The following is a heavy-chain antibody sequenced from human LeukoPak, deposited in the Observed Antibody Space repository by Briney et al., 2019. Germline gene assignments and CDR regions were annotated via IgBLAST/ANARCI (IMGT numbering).Heavy chain of an antibody. CDR2: MNPNSGNT. V-gene: IGHV1-8*01. Sequence: ASVKVPCKASGYTFTSYDINWVRQATGQGLEWMGWMNPNSGNTGYAQKFQGRVTMTRNTSISTAYMELSSLRSEDTAVYYCARFRSRGKYYYYGMDVWGQGTTVTVSS. CDR1: GYTFTSYD. CDR3: ARFRSRGKYYYYGMDV. D-gene: IGHD3-10*01. J-gene: IGHJ6*02.